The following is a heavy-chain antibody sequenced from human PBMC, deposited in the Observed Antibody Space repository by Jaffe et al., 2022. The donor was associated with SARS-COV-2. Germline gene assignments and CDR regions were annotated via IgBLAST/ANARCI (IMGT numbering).Heavy chain of an antibody. V-gene: IGHV1-18*01. J-gene: IGHJ1*01. CDR1: GYTFTSYG. D-gene: IGHD3-10*01. CDR2: ISAYNGNT. Sequence: QVQLVQSGAEVKKPGASVKVSCKASGYTFTSYGISWVRQAPGQGLEWMGWISAYNGNTNYAQKLQGRVTMTTDTSTSTAYMELRSLRSDDTAVYYCASFLLPRGFGESVGYFQHWGQGTLVTVSS. CDR3: ASFLLPRGFGESVGYFQH.